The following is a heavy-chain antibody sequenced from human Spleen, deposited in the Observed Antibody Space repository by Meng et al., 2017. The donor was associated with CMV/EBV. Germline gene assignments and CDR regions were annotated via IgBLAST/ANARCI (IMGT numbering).Heavy chain of an antibody. D-gene: IGHD3-3*01. CDR1: GGSFSGYY. V-gene: IGHV4-34*01. Sequence: SETLSLTCAVYGGSFSGYYWSWIRQPPGKGLEWIGEINHSGSTNYNPSLKSRVTISVDTSKNQFSLKLSSVTAADTAVYYCARARVLRFLEWSLGFDPRGQGTLVTVSS. CDR3: ARARVLRFLEWSLGFDP. CDR2: INHSGST. J-gene: IGHJ5*02.